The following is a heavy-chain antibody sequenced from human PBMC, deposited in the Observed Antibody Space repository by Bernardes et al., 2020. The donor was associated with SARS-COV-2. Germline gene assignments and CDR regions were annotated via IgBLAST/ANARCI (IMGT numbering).Heavy chain of an antibody. V-gene: IGHV4-59*01. CDR2: LYYTGST. J-gene: IGHJ4*02. CDR3: ARGFDY. CDR1: GGSISAYY. Sequence: SETLYLTCTVSGGSISAYYWSWFRQPPGKGLEWIGYLYYTGSTNYNPSLQSRVTISVDTFKNQFSLKLSSVTAADTAVYYCARGFDYWGQGILVTVSS.